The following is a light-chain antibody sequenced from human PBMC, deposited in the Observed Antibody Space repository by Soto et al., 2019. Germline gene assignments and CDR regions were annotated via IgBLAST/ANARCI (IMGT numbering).Light chain of an antibody. Sequence: DIQLTQSPAVLSASRGDRVTITCRASHDISTFLAWYQQKPGKAPKLLIYEASTLQSGVPSRFSGSGSGTEFTLTISGLLPEDFAAYHCQQLYTLPFTFGQGTRLEIK. CDR1: HDISTF. CDR3: QQLYTLPFT. J-gene: IGKJ5*01. CDR2: EAS. V-gene: IGKV1-9*01.